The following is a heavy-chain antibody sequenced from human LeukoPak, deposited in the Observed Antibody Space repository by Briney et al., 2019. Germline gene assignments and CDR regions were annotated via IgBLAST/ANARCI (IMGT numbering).Heavy chain of an antibody. CDR1: GFTFDDYA. Sequence: GRSPRLSCAASGFTFDDYAMHWVRQAPGKGLEWVSGISWNSGSIGYADSVKGRFTISRDNAKNSLYLQMNSLRAEDTALYYCAKDQGKWLVRNYYYYGMDVWGQGTTVTVSS. CDR3: AKDQGKWLVRNYYYYGMDV. V-gene: IGHV3-9*01. CDR2: ISWNSGSI. D-gene: IGHD6-19*01. J-gene: IGHJ6*02.